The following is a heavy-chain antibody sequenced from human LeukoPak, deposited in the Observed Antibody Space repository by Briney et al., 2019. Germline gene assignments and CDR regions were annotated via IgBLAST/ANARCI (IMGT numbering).Heavy chain of an antibody. J-gene: IGHJ1*01. V-gene: IGHV1-18*01. CDR2: ISAYNGNT. Sequence: ASVKVSCKASGYTFTSYGISWVRQAPGQGLEWMGWISAYNGNTNYAQKLQGRVTMTTDTSTSTAYMELRSLRSDDTAVYYCARVHYGYYDSSGSPYFQHWGQGTLVTVPS. CDR3: ARVHYGYYDSSGSPYFQH. CDR1: GYTFTSYG. D-gene: IGHD3-22*01.